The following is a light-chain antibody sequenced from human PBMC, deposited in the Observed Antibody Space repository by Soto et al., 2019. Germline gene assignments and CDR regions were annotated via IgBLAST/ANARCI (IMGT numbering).Light chain of an antibody. CDR1: SSDVGGYNY. CDR3: GYYTSRRYV. V-gene: IGLV2-14*01. Sequence: QSALTQPASVSRSPGQSITISCTGTSSDVGGYNYVSWYQQHPGKAPKLMIYEVSNRPSGVSNRFSGSTSGNTASLTISGLQAEDDAVYYCGYYTSRRYVFGRGTNVTVL. J-gene: IGLJ1*01. CDR2: EVS.